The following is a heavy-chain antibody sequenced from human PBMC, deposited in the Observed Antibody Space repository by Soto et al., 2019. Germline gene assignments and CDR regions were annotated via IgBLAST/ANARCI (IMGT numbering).Heavy chain of an antibody. J-gene: IGHJ5*02. Sequence: SETLSLTCTVSVDSISSYFWSWIRQPPGKGLEWIGYVYSTEITNYNPSLKRRGAMSIDTSKKQFSLKVRSVTAADTAVYCCARGSEAWVDPWGQGTRVTFSP. D-gene: IGHD3-10*01. CDR1: VDSISSYF. CDR2: VYSTEIT. CDR3: ARGSEAWVDP. V-gene: IGHV4-59*01.